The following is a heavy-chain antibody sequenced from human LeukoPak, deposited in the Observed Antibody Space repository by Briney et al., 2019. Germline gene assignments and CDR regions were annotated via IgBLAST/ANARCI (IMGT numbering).Heavy chain of an antibody. CDR2: INPNSGGT. CDR3: AREEVSFDM. D-gene: IGHD1-14*01. Sequence: GASVKVSCKASGYTFTDYYMDWVRQAPGQGLEWMGWINPNSGGTKYAQKFQGRVTMTRDTSISTACMELSRLRSDDTAVYYCAREEVSFDMWGQGTMVTVSS. V-gene: IGHV1-2*02. J-gene: IGHJ3*02. CDR1: GYTFTDYY.